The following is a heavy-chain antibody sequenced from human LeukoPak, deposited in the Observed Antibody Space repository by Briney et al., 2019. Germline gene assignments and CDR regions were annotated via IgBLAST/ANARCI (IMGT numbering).Heavy chain of an antibody. CDR2: INPSGGSA. Sequence: ASVKVSCKASGYTFTRYYMHWVRQAPGQGLEWMGIINPSGGSARYAQKFQGRVTMTMDTSTSTVYMEVSSLRSEDTAVYYCARLADYDSSGYLSYWGQGTLVTVSS. D-gene: IGHD3-22*01. J-gene: IGHJ4*02. CDR3: ARLADYDSSGYLSY. CDR1: GYTFTRYY. V-gene: IGHV1-46*01.